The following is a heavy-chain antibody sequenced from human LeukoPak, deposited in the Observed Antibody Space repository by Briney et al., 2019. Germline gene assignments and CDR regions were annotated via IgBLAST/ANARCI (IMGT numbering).Heavy chain of an antibody. D-gene: IGHD2-2*01. CDR3: ASTRCTGTSCYLPILD. V-gene: IGHV3-7*01. Sequence: GGSLRLSCAASGFTFXTXWMSWVRQAPGKGLXXXXXXKQDGSEXXXVXXXXXXXXISXDNAXNSLYLQMNSLRAEDTAMYYCASTRCTGTSCYLPILDWGQGILVTVSS. CDR2: XKQDGSEX. J-gene: IGHJ4*02. CDR1: GFTFXTXW.